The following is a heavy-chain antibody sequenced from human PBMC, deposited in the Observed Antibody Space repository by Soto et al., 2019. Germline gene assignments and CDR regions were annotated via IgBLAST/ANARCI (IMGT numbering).Heavy chain of an antibody. V-gene: IGHV3-11*01. CDR1: GFTFSDYY. D-gene: IGHD2-15*01. Sequence: NLGGSLRLSCAASGFTFSDYYMSWIRQAPGKGLEWVSYISSSGSTIYYADSVKGRFTISRDNAKNSLYLQMNSLRAEDTAVYYCARASTSGSCYDYWGQGTLVTVSS. J-gene: IGHJ4*02. CDR2: ISSSGSTI. CDR3: ARASTSGSCYDY.